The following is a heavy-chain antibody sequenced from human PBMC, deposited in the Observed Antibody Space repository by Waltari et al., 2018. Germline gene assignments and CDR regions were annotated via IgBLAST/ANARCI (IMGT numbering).Heavy chain of an antibody. Sequence: QLQLQESGPGLVKPSETLSLTCSVSGTSISSCSYYWGWIRQPPGKGLEWIGTIYCGGTTYSNQSLKSRVTISVDTSKNHFSLQLTSVTVADTAVYYCARVTAMAKDAFDIWGQGTMVTVSS. CDR1: GTSISSCSYY. CDR2: IYCGGTT. D-gene: IGHD5-18*01. J-gene: IGHJ3*02. V-gene: IGHV4-39*02. CDR3: ARVTAMAKDAFDI.